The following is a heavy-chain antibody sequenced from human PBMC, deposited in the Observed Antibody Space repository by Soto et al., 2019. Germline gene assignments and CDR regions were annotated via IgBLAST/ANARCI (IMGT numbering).Heavy chain of an antibody. CDR1: GFTFSSYG. CDR2: IWYDGSNK. Sequence: PGGSLRLSCAASGFTFSSYGMHWVRQAPGKGQEWVAVIWYDGSNKYYADSVKGRFTISRDNSKNTLYLQMNSLRAEDTAVYYCARDPGYYGSGSSSPVYYYYGMDVWGQGTTVTVSS. V-gene: IGHV3-33*01. J-gene: IGHJ6*02. CDR3: ARDPGYYGSGSSSPVYYYYGMDV. D-gene: IGHD3-10*01.